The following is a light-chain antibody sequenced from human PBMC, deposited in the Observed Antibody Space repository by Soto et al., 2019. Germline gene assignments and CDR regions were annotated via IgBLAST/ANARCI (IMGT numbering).Light chain of an antibody. CDR1: SSNIGAGYD. CDR3: QSYDSSMSGYVV. CDR2: GNS. V-gene: IGLV1-40*01. J-gene: IGLJ2*01. Sequence: QSVLTQPPSVSGAPGQRVTIYCTGSSSNIGAGYDVHWYQQLPGTAPKLLIYGNSNRPSGVPDRFSGSKSGTSASLAITGLQAEDEAEYYCQSYDSSMSGYVVFGGGTTVTVL.